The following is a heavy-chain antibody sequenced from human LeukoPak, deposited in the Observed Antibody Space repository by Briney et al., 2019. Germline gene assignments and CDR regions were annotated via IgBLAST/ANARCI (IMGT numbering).Heavy chain of an antibody. CDR1: GGSISSYY. CDR3: ARGALDSALISPHYYYYMDV. Sequence: PSDTLSLTCTVSGGSISSYYWSWIRQPPGKGLEWIGYIYYSGSTTSNPSLKSRVTISVDTSKNQFSLKLSSVTAADTAVYYCARGALDSALISPHYYYYMDVWGKGTTVTVSS. D-gene: IGHD5-18*01. V-gene: IGHV4-59*07. CDR2: IYYSGST. J-gene: IGHJ6*03.